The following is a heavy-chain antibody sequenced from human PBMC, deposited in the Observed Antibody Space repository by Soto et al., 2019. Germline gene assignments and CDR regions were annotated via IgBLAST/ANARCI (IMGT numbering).Heavy chain of an antibody. J-gene: IGHJ4*02. D-gene: IGHD5-12*01. CDR3: AHTTRGYDYFDY. Sequence: QITLKEYGPTLVNPTQTLTLTCTFSGFSVSTSIWGVAWIRQPPGKALEWLAVIYGDDDKRYRPSLRSRLTIIKDTSKNQVVLTMTYMGPVDTATYYCAHTTRGYDYFDYWGQGALVTVSS. CDR1: GFSVSTSIWG. V-gene: IGHV2-5*02. CDR2: IYGDDDK.